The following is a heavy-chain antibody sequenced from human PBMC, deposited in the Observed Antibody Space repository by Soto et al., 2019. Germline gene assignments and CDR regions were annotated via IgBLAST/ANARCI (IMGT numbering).Heavy chain of an antibody. V-gene: IGHV1-2*04. CDR1: GYSFTDYH. J-gene: IGHJ5*02. CDR3: ARSSGGNFGIIIEGTNWFAP. D-gene: IGHD1-26*01. Sequence: QVQLVQSGAEVKKPGASVRVSCKASGYSFTDYHIHWVRPAPGHGLEWLGRINPKSGGTSTAQKLQGWVTMTMDRSISTVYMELSSLRSEDTAVYYCARSSGGNFGIIIEGTNWFAPWGQGTLVTVSS. CDR2: INPKSGGT.